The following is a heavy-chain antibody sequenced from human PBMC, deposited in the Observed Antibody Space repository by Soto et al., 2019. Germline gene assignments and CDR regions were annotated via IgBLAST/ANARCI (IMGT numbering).Heavy chain of an antibody. Sequence: PPENPSPPRTFSGGSLSSGGFYWGWIRQHPGKGLEWIGYIYYSGSTYYNPSLKSRVTISVDTSKNQFSLKLSSVTAADTAVYYCARDCGYWGQGTLVTVSS. V-gene: IGHV4-31*03. CDR3: ARDCGY. CDR2: IYYSGST. J-gene: IGHJ4*02. CDR1: GGSLSSGGFY.